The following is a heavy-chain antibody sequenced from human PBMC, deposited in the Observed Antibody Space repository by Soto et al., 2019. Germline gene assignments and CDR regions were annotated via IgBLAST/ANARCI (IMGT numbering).Heavy chain of an antibody. D-gene: IGHD2-15*01. CDR3: ARGRLGYCSGGSCRGLSQTFDY. CDR2: IYYSGST. CDR1: GGSVSSGSYY. J-gene: IGHJ4*02. Sequence: SETLSLTCTVSGGSVSSGSYYWSWIRQPPGKGLEWIGYIYYSGSTNYNPSLKSRVTISVDTSKNQFSLKLSSVTAADTAVYYCARGRLGYCSGGSCRGLSQTFDYWGQGTLVTVSS. V-gene: IGHV4-61*01.